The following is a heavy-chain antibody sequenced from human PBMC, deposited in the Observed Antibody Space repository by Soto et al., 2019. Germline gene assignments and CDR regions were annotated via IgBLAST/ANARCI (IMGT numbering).Heavy chain of an antibody. D-gene: IGHD2-15*01. V-gene: IGHV3-15*01. Sequence: GGSLRLSCAASGFTFSNAWMSWVRQAPGKGLEWVGRIKSKTDGGTTDYAAPVKGRFTISRDDSKNTLYLQMNSLKTEDTDVYYCTTDLIVVVVAATPSDYWGQGTLVTVSS. CDR2: IKSKTDGGTT. CDR3: TTDLIVVVVAATPSDY. J-gene: IGHJ4*02. CDR1: GFTFSNAW.